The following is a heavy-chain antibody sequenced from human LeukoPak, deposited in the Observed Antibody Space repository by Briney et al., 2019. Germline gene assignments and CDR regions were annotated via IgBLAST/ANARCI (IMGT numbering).Heavy chain of an antibody. J-gene: IGHJ3*02. CDR1: GFTLNDAW. D-gene: IGHD1-14*01. CDR3: TTYNDRDAFDI. CDR2: IKSKTDGGTT. Sequence: GGSLRLSCAASGFTLNDAWVSWVRQAPGKGLEWVGRIKSKTDGGTTDYAAPVKGRFTISRDDSKNTLYLQMNSLKTEDTAVYYCTTYNDRDAFDIWGQGTMVTVSP. V-gene: IGHV3-15*01.